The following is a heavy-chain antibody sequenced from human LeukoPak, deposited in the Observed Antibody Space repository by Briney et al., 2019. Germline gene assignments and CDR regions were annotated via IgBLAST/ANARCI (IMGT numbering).Heavy chain of an antibody. CDR2: ISTSSSYI. CDR3: ARTYGSGSLDY. J-gene: IGHJ4*02. CDR1: GFTFSSYG. V-gene: IGHV3-21*01. D-gene: IGHD2-15*01. Sequence: GGSLRLSCAASGFTFSSYGMSWVRQAPGKGLEWVSSISTSSSYIYYADSVKGRFTISRDNAKNPIYLQMNGLTAEDTAVYYCARTYGSGSLDYGGQGTLVTVSS.